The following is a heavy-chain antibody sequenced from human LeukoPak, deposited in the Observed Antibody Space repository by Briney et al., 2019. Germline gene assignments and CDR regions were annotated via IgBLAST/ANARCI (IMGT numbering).Heavy chain of an antibody. V-gene: IGHV3-30*03. Sequence: GRSLRLSCAASGFTFNTYGMHWVRQAPGKGLEWVAVISYDGSNKYYADSVKGRFTISRDNSKNTLYLQMNSLRAEDTAVYYCARGVAVAARFDYWGQGTLVTVSS. CDR1: GFTFNTYG. CDR3: ARGVAVAARFDY. J-gene: IGHJ4*02. D-gene: IGHD6-19*01. CDR2: ISYDGSNK.